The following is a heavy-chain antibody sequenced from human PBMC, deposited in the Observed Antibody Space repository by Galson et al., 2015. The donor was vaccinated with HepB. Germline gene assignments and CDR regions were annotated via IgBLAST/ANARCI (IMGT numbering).Heavy chain of an antibody. Sequence: QSGAEVKKPGESLKISCKGSGYSFTAFWITWVRQRPGKGLEWMGRIDPSDSYTDYSPSFQGHVTISSDKSITTAYLHLSTPKASDTAIYYCASRHYYFRSGTWQNASDYWGQGTQVTVSS. V-gene: IGHV5-10-1*01. J-gene: IGHJ4*02. CDR3: ASRHYYFRSGTWQNASDY. CDR2: IDPSDSYT. CDR1: GYSFTAFW. D-gene: IGHD3-10*01.